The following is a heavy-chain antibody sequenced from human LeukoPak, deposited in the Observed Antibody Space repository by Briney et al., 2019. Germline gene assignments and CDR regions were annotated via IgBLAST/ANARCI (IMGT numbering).Heavy chain of an antibody. D-gene: IGHD4-11*01. Sequence: GGSLRLSCAASGFTFSSYGMHWVRQAPGKGLEWVAVIWYDGSNKYYADSVKGRFTISRDNSNNTLYLQMNSLRAEDTAVYYCARWVQTAYTKYWGQGTLVTVSS. V-gene: IGHV3-33*01. J-gene: IGHJ4*02. CDR1: GFTFSSYG. CDR2: IWYDGSNK. CDR3: ARWVQTAYTKY.